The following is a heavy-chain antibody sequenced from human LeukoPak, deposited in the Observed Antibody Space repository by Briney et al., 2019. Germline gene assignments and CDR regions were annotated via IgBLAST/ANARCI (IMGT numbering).Heavy chain of an antibody. D-gene: IGHD3-3*01. CDR1: GGSFSGYY. CDR3: ARSGGVTIFGVVWYFDY. J-gene: IGHJ4*01. CDR2: INHSGST. V-gene: IGHV4-34*01. Sequence: SETLSLTCAVYGGSFSGYYWSWIRQPPGKGLEWIGEINHSGSTNYNPSLKSRVTISVDTSKNQFSLKLSSVTAADTAVYYCARSGGVTIFGVVWYFDYRGQGTLVTVSS.